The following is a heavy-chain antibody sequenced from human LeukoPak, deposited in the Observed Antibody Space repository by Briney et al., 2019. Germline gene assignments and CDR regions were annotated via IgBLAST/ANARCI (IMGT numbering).Heavy chain of an antibody. Sequence: LETLSLTCTVSGGSLRSYYWSWIRQPPGKGLEWIGYIYYSGSTNYNPSLKSRITISVDTSRNQFSLKLSSVTAADTAVYYCARGTGSRSYPFDYWGQGTLVPVSS. CDR1: GGSLRSYY. CDR3: ARGTGSRSYPFDY. J-gene: IGHJ4*02. D-gene: IGHD3-10*01. V-gene: IGHV4-59*01. CDR2: IYYSGST.